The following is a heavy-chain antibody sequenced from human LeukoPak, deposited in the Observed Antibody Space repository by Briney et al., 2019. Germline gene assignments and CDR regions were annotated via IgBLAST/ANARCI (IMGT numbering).Heavy chain of an antibody. J-gene: IGHJ2*01. CDR1: GGSISSYY. Sequence: SETLSLTCTVSGGSISSYYWSWIRQPPGKGLEWIGYIYHSGSTYYNPSLKSRVTISVDRSKNQFSLKLSSVTAADTAVYYCAREGLGLDWSYARYWYFDLWGRGTLVTVSS. D-gene: IGHD1-26*01. CDR2: IYHSGST. V-gene: IGHV4-59*12. CDR3: AREGLGLDWSYARYWYFDL.